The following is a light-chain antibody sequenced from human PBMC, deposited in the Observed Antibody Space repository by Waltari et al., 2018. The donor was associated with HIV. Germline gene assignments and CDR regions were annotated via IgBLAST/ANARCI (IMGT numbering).Light chain of an antibody. V-gene: IGKV1-39*01. CDR2: DAS. CDR3: QQSYDSPRT. J-gene: IGKJ1*01. CDR1: RSISIF. Sequence: DIQMTQSPSSLSASVGDRVTITCRPSRSISIFLSWYQQKPGKAPNLLIYDASTLQIGVPSRFRGSGSGTNFTLTISSLQPEDFATYYCQQSYDSPRTFGQGTKVDIK.